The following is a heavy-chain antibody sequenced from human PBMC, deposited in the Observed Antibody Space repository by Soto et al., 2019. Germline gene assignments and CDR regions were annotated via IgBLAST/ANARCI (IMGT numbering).Heavy chain of an antibody. D-gene: IGHD6-13*01. CDR2: ISSSSSTI. Sequence: PGGSLSLSCAASGFTFSSYSMNWVRQGPGKGLEWVSYISSSSSTIYYADSVKGRFTISRDNAKNSLYLQMNSLRAEDTAVYYCARDLGIAAAGTGSFAFDIWGQGTMVTVSS. J-gene: IGHJ3*02. V-gene: IGHV3-48*01. CDR1: GFTFSSYS. CDR3: ARDLGIAAAGTGSFAFDI.